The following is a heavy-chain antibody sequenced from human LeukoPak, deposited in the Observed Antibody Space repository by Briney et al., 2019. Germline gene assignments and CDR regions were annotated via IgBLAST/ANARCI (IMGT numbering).Heavy chain of an antibody. J-gene: IGHJ5*02. CDR3: ARGGWSGNWFDP. D-gene: IGHD6-19*01. CDR1: GFTFSNYW. CDR2: INYDGSST. Sequence: PGGSLRLSCAASGFTFSNYWMHWVRQAPGKGLVWVSRINYDGSSTNYADSVKGRFTISRDNAKNTLYLLMNSLTPEDTAVYFCARGGWSGNWFDPWGQGTPVTVSS. V-gene: IGHV3-74*01.